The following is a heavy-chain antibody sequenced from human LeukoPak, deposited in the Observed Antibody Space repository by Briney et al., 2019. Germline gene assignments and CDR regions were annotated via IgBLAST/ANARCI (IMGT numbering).Heavy chain of an antibody. CDR2: ISTSGVST. D-gene: IGHD1-26*01. J-gene: IGHJ4*02. CDR1: GFNFSSYA. CDR3: AKNTSGTYLDY. V-gene: IGHV3-23*01. Sequence: GGSLRLSCAASGFNFSSYAMTWVRQAPGKGLEWVSGISTSGVSTNYAVSVKGRFTISRDNSKTMVYLQMNSLRAEDTAVYYCAKNTSGTYLDYWGQGILVTVSS.